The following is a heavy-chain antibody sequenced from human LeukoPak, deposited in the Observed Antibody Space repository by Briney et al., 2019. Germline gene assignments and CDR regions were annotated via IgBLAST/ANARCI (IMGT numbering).Heavy chain of an antibody. CDR3: ARGTITIFGVVTDDVFDM. CDR1: GGSFSDYY. J-gene: IGHJ3*02. V-gene: IGHV4-59*01. Sequence: SETLSLTCAVSGGSFSDYYWAWIRQPPGEGLGWVGYIYRSGGTNYNPSLKSRVKMSIDTSKKHYSLRLSSVTAADTAVYFCARGTITIFGVVTDDVFDMWGQGTMVTVSS. D-gene: IGHD3-3*01. CDR2: IYRSGGT.